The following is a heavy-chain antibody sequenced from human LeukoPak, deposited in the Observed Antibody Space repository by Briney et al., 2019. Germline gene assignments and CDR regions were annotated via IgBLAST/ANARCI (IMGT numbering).Heavy chain of an antibody. J-gene: IGHJ4*02. Sequence: PGGSLRLSCAASGFTFSTYGMHWVRQAPGKGLEWVAVISYDGNNKYYADSVKGRFTVSRDNAKNSLYLQMNSLRAEDTAVYYCAREQYYDYAWGSYRFFDYWGQGTLVTVSS. CDR1: GFTFSTYG. CDR2: ISYDGNNK. D-gene: IGHD3-16*02. V-gene: IGHV3-30*03. CDR3: AREQYYDYAWGSYRFFDY.